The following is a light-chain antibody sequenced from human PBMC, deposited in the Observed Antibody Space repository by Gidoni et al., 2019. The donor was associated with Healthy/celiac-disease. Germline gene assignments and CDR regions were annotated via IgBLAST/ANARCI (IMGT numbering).Light chain of an antibody. CDR3: QQRSNWPPT. CDR2: DAS. Sequence: EIVLTQSPATLSLSPGERATLSCRASQSVSSYLAWYQQKPGQAPRLLIYDASNRATGIPARFSGSGSWTDFTLTISILEPEDFAVYYCQQRSNWPPTFGGGTKVEIK. CDR1: QSVSSY. V-gene: IGKV3-11*01. J-gene: IGKJ4*01.